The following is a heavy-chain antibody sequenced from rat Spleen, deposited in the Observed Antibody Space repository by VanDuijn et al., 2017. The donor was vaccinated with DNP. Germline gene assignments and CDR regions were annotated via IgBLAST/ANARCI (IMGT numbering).Heavy chain of an antibody. J-gene: IGHJ2*01. CDR3: GRHGDSGDFDN. D-gene: IGHD4-3*01. Sequence: EVQLVESGGGLVQPGRSMKLSCAASGFAFTNYYMAWVRQAPTKGLEWVASSSYDGSRVHYRDSVKGRFTISRDNAKSSLDLQMDSLTSEDTATYYCGRHGDSGDFDNWGQGVMVTVSS. CDR1: GFAFTNYY. V-gene: IGHV5-7*01. CDR2: SSYDGSRV.